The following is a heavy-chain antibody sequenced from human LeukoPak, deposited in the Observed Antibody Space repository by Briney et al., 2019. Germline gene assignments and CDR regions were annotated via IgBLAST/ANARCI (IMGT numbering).Heavy chain of an antibody. V-gene: IGHV3-23*01. CDR3: ARGASIAAAGTGEKSNWFDP. CDR1: GFTFSSYA. D-gene: IGHD6-13*01. CDR2: ISGSGGST. Sequence: GGSLRLSCAASGFTFSSYAMSWVRQAPGKGLEWVSAISGSGGSTYYADSVKGRFTISRDNSKNTLYLQMNSLRAEDTAVYYCARGASIAAAGTGEKSNWFDPWGQGTLVTVSS. J-gene: IGHJ5*02.